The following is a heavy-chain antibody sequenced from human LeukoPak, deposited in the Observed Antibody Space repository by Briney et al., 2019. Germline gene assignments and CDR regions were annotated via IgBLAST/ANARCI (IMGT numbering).Heavy chain of an antibody. CDR2: IYYSGST. CDR1: GGSISSYY. D-gene: IGHD3-10*01. J-gene: IGHJ5*01. V-gene: IGHV4-59*12. Sequence: PSETLSLTCTVSGGSISSYYWSWIRQPPGKGLEWIGYIYYSGSTNYNPSLKSRVTISLDTSKNQFSLKLSSVTAADTAIYYCATYYYYTSGSFDPWGQGTLVTVSS. CDR3: ATYYYYTSGSFDP.